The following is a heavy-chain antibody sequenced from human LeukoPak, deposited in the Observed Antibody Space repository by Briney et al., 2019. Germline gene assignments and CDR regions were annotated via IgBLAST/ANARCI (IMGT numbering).Heavy chain of an antibody. V-gene: IGHV5-51*01. Sequence: GESLKISCQGSGYNFATYWSVWVRQMPGKGLEWMGIIYPGNSHTGYSPSFQGQVTISADTSISTAYLHWSSLQSSDTAMYYCAKFHATWYGDTWGQGTLVTVSS. D-gene: IGHD6-13*01. CDR2: IYPGNSHT. CDR1: GYNFATYW. J-gene: IGHJ4*02. CDR3: AKFHATWYGDT.